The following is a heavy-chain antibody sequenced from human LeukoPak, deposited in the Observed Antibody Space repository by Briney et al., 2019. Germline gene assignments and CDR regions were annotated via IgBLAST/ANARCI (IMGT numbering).Heavy chain of an antibody. D-gene: IGHD3-10*01. CDR1: GFTFSSYS. CDR2: ISSSSSTI. CDR3: ARDSYYYGPGSQTGLLGYYYMDV. V-gene: IGHV3-48*01. J-gene: IGHJ6*03. Sequence: AGGSLRLSCAASGFTFSSYSMRWVRQAPGKGLEWVSYISSSSSTIYYAESVKGRFTISRDNGKNSLYQQMNRLSAEDTAVYSCARDSYYYGPGSQTGLLGYYYMDVWGKGTTVTVSS.